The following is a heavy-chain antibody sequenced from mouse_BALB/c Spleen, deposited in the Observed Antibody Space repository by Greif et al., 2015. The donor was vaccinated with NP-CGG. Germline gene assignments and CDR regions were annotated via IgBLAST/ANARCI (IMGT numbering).Heavy chain of an antibody. CDR2: IDTSDSYT. CDR1: GYTFTDYW. CDR3: ARGGGSSGYVAWFAY. V-gene: IGHV1-69*01. Sequence: QVQLQQSGAELVMPGASVKMSCKASGYTFTDYWMHWVKQRPGQGLEWIGAIDTSDSYTSYNQKFKGKATLTVDESSSTAYMQLSSLTSEDSAVYYCARGGGSSGYVAWFAYWGQGTLVTVSA. J-gene: IGHJ3*01. D-gene: IGHD3-1*01.